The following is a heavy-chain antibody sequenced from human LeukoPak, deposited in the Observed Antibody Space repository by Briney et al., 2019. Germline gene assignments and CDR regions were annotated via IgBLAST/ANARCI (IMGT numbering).Heavy chain of an antibody. V-gene: IGHV4-4*07. CDR1: GGSISSYY. Sequence: SETLSLTCTVSGGSISSYYWSWIRQPAGNRLEWIGRIYTSGSTNYNPSLKSRVTMSVDTSKNQFSLKLSSVTAADTAVYYCARHTSIFGVSFDAFDIWGQGTMVTVSS. J-gene: IGHJ3*02. CDR2: IYTSGST. CDR3: ARHTSIFGVSFDAFDI. D-gene: IGHD3-3*01.